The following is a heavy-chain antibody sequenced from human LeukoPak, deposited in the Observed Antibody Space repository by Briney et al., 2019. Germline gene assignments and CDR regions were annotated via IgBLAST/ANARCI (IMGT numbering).Heavy chain of an antibody. Sequence: GGSLRLSCAASGFTFSDYYMSWIRQAPGKGLEWVSYISSSGSTIYYADSVKGRFTISRDNAKNSLYLQMNSLKAEDTAVYYCARAPPTVTVQFDYWGQGILVTVSS. CDR1: GFTFSDYY. V-gene: IGHV3-11*04. D-gene: IGHD4-17*01. CDR3: ARAPPTVTVQFDY. CDR2: ISSSGSTI. J-gene: IGHJ4*02.